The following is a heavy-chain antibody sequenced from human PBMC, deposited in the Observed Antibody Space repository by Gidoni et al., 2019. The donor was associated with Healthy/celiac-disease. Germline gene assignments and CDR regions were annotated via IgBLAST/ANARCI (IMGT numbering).Heavy chain of an antibody. CDR1: GCSISSGGYS. D-gene: IGHD3-10*01. V-gene: IGHV4-30-2*01. Sequence: QLQLQESGSGLVKPSQTLSLTCAVSGCSISSGGYSWSWIRQPPGKGREWIGYIYHSGSTNYHPSLKSRVTISVDRSKNQFSLKRSSVTAADPAVYYGARVNNYGSGIYGGWGMDVWGQGTTVTVSS. CDR2: IYHSGST. CDR3: ARVNNYGSGIYGGWGMDV. J-gene: IGHJ6*02.